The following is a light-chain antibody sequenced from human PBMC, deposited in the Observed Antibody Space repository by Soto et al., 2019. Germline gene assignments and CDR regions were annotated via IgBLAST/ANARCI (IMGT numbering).Light chain of an antibody. V-gene: IGKV3-15*01. Sequence: EIVMTQSPATLSVFPGERATLSCRASQSVSSNLAWYQQKPGQAPRLLIYGASTRATGIAARFSGSGSGTEFTLTISSHHSEDFAVYYCQQYDNGKTFGQGTKLESK. CDR1: QSVSSN. J-gene: IGKJ2*01. CDR3: QQYDNGKT. CDR2: GAS.